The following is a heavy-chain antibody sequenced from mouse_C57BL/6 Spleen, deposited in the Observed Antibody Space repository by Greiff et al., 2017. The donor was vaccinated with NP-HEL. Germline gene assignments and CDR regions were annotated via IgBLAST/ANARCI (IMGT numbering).Heavy chain of an antibody. D-gene: IGHD1-1*01. CDR3: ARYPITTGAMDY. CDR2: IYPGSGST. Sequence: QVQLQQPGAELVKPGASVKMSCKASGYTFTSYWITWVKQRPGQGLEWIGDIYPGSGSTNYNEKFKSKATLTVDTSSSKAYMQLSSLTSEDSAVYYCARYPITTGAMDYWGQGTSVTVSS. J-gene: IGHJ4*01. CDR1: GYTFTSYW. V-gene: IGHV1-55*01.